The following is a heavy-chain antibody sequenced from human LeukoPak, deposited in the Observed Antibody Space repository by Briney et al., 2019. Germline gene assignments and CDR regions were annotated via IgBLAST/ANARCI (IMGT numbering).Heavy chain of an antibody. CDR2: ISAYNGNT. V-gene: IGHV1-18*01. J-gene: IGHJ4*02. D-gene: IGHD3-22*01. CDR1: GYTFTSYG. Sequence: ASVKVSCKASGYTFTSYGISWLRQAPGQGLEWMGWISAYNGNTNYAQKLQGRVTMTTDTSTSTAYMELRSLRSDDTALYYCAREGYYYDSTLDLFFDYWGQGTLVTVSS. CDR3: AREGYYYDSTLDLFFDY.